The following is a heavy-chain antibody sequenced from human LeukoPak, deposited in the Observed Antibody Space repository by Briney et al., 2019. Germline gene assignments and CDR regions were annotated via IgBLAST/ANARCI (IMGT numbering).Heavy chain of an antibody. CDR3: ARFAYGNGNFPGHY. J-gene: IGHJ4*02. CDR2: IYPYDSEI. CDR1: GYIFTSYS. V-gene: IGHV5-51*01. D-gene: IGHD2/OR15-2a*01. Sequence: GESLKISCKGSGYIFTSYSIAWVRQMPGKGLEWMGVIYPYDSEIRYSPSFQGQVTISADKSISTAYLQWSSLKASDTAMYYCARFAYGNGNFPGHYWGQGTLVTVSS.